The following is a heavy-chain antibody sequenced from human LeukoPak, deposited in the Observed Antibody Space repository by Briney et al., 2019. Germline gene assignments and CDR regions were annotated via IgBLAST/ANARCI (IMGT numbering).Heavy chain of an antibody. CDR3: ARLRFWLDY. CDR2: INHSGST. V-gene: IGHV4-34*01. CDR1: GGSFSGYY. J-gene: IGHJ4*02. Sequence: PSETLSLTCAVYGGSFSGYYWSWIRQPPGKGLEWIGEINHSGSTNYNPSLKSRVTISVDTSKNQFSLKLSSVTAADTAVYYCARLRFWLDYWGQGTLVTVSS.